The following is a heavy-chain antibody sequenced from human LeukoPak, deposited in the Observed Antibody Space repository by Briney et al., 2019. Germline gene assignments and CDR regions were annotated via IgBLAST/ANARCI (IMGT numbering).Heavy chain of an antibody. Sequence: PSETLSLTCTVSGGSISRYYWSWIRQPPGKGLEWIGYIYYSGSTNYNPSLKSRVTISVDTSKNQFSLKLSSVTAADTAVYYCARVAYSSSWYTVGHYFDYWGQGTLVTVSS. CDR1: GGSISRYY. CDR2: IYYSGST. V-gene: IGHV4-59*01. CDR3: ARVAYSSSWYTVGHYFDY. J-gene: IGHJ4*02. D-gene: IGHD6-13*01.